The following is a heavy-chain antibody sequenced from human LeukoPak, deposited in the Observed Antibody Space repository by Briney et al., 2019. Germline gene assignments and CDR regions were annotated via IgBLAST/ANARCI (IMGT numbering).Heavy chain of an antibody. J-gene: IGHJ6*02. D-gene: IGHD3-22*01. Sequence: GGSLRLSCAASGLICSNYVMSWVRQAPGKGPEWVSSISSSSSYIYYADSVKGRFTISRDNAKNSLYLQMNSLRAEDTAVYYCAREEDYYDSSGYSLYYGMDVWGQGTTVTVSS. CDR1: GLICSNYV. V-gene: IGHV3-21*01. CDR2: ISSSSSYI. CDR3: AREEDYYDSSGYSLYYGMDV.